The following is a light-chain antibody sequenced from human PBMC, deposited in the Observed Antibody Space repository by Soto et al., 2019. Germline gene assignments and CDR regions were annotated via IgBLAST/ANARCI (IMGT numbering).Light chain of an antibody. CDR2: DGS. CDR3: LQYDRRVWT. V-gene: IGKV1-5*01. Sequence: DIRMTQSPSTLSASVGDRVAITCRASRSLISWLAWYQQKPGKAPKLLIYDGSSLQSGVPSRFSGSGSGTDFTLTISSLQPDDFATYFCLQYDRRVWTFGQGTKVDI. CDR1: RSLISW. J-gene: IGKJ1*01.